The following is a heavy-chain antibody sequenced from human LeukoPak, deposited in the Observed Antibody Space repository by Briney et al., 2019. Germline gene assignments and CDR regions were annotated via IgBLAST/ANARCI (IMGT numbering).Heavy chain of an antibody. CDR3: ARDLHCYDSSGYYQY. D-gene: IGHD3-22*01. CDR2: ISSSSSYI. J-gene: IGHJ4*02. CDR1: GFTFSSYS. V-gene: IGHV3-21*01. Sequence: GGSLRLSCAASGFTFSSYSMNWVRQAPGKGLEWVSSISSSSSYIYYADSVKGRFTISRDNAKNSLYLQMNSLRAEDTAVYYCARDLHCYDSSGYYQYWGQGTLVTVSS.